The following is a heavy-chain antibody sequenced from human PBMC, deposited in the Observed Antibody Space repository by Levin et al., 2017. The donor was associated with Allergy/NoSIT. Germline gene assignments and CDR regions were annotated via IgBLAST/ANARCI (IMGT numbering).Heavy chain of an antibody. Sequence: GGSLRLSCSASGFTFNTYPIHWVRQAPGKRLEYVSAISSHGGDTYYADSVKGRFTISRDNSKNTVYLQMSSLRAEDTAVYYCVKVMITGLAYFDYWGKGTLVTVAS. D-gene: IGHD3-16*01. CDR1: GFTFNTYP. CDR3: VKVMITGLAYFDY. J-gene: IGHJ4*02. V-gene: IGHV3-64D*06. CDR2: ISSHGGDT.